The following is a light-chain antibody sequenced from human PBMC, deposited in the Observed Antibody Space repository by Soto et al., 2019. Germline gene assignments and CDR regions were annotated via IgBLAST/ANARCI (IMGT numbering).Light chain of an antibody. CDR1: QSVNNKY. CDR3: QQYGNSVYT. J-gene: IGKJ2*01. V-gene: IGKV3-20*01. CDR2: GAS. Sequence: EIVLTQSPGTLSLSPGERATLSCRASQSVNNKYLVWYQQKPGQAPRLLIYGASSRATGIPDRFSGSGSGTDFNLTISRLEPEDFAVYYCQQYGNSVYTFGQGTKLEIK.